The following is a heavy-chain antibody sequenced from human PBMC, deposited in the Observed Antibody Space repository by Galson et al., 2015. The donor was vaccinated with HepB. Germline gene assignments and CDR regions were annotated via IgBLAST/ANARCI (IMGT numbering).Heavy chain of an antibody. D-gene: IGHD6-19*01. Sequence: ETLSLTCTVSGGSISSYYWSWIRQPPGKGLEWIGYIYYSGSTNYNPSLKSRVTISVDTSKNQFSLKLSSVTAADTAVYYCARGDSSGWYYFDYWGQGTLVTVSS. CDR2: IYYSGST. J-gene: IGHJ4*02. CDR3: ARGDSSGWYYFDY. V-gene: IGHV4-59*01. CDR1: GGSISSYY.